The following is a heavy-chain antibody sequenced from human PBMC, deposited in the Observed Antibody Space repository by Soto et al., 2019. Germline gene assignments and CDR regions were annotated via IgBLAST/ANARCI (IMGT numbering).Heavy chain of an antibody. V-gene: IGHV3-66*01. CDR3: TRDDVHGNGVRCYGVPMDV. D-gene: IGHD2-15*01. CDR2: IQSGGST. Sequence: EVQLVESGGDLVQPGGSLRLSCAASGFSVNSKYMSWVRQAPGKGLEWVSIIQSGGSTYYAGSVKGSLTISRDFSENTLFLRKNSLRVKDTAVYYCTRDDVHGNGVRCYGVPMDVWGKGTTVTVSA. CDR1: GFSVNSKY. J-gene: IGHJ6*04.